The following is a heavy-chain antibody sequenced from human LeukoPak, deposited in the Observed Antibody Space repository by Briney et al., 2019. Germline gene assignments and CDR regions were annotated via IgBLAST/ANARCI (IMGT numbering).Heavy chain of an antibody. CDR1: GFTFSSYG. D-gene: IGHD1-26*01. J-gene: IGHJ3*02. CDR3: ARVRLLVGALDAFDI. Sequence: GGSLTLSCAASGFTFSSYGLSWVRQAPGKGLEWVAIMSYVGGNKYYADSVKGRFTISRDNSKHTLYLQMNSLRAEDTAVYDCARVRLLVGALDAFDIWGQGTMVTVSS. CDR2: MSYVGGNK. V-gene: IGHV3-30*03.